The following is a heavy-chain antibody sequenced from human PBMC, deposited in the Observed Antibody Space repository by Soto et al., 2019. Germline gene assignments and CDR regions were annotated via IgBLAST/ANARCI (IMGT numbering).Heavy chain of an antibody. CDR3: ARGGWRQIDY. CDR1: GGSIGSYY. Sequence: QVQLQESGPGLVKPSETLSLTCSVSGGSIGSYYWSWIRQPPGKGLEWIGYIYYSGSTNYNPSLKSRVTISVATSKNRFSLKLSSVTAADTAVYYCARGGWRQIDYWGQGTLVTVSS. D-gene: IGHD3-3*01. CDR2: IYYSGST. V-gene: IGHV4-59*08. J-gene: IGHJ4*02.